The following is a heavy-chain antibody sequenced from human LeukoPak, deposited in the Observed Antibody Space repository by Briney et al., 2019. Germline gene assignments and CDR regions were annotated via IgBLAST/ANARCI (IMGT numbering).Heavy chain of an antibody. J-gene: IGHJ4*02. CDR1: GFTFSDYY. V-gene: IGHV3-11*06. D-gene: IGHD6-13*01. Sequence: GGSLRLSCAASGFTFSDYYMSWIRQAPGKGLEWVSLISSSSSHILYADSVRGRFTISRDNAKNSLYLQMKSLRAEDTAVYYCARAGYSSSWRERYKYYFDYWGQGTLVTVSS. CDR2: ISSSSSHI. CDR3: ARAGYSSSWRERYKYYFDY.